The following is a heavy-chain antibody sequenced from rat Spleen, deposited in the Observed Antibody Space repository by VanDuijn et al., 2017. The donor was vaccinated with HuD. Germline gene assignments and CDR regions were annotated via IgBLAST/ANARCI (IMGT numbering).Heavy chain of an antibody. CDR3: ARSDGVHYYLPFAD. V-gene: IGHV3-3*01. Sequence: EVQLQESGPGLVKPSQSLSLTCSVTGYSITNAYRWNWIRKFPGNKLEWMGYINSAGSTVYNPSLKSRISITRDTSKNQFFLQVNSVSSEDTATYYCARSDGVHYYLPFADWGQGTLVTASS. CDR2: INSAGST. D-gene: IGHD1-1*01. CDR1: GYSITNAYR. J-gene: IGHJ3*01.